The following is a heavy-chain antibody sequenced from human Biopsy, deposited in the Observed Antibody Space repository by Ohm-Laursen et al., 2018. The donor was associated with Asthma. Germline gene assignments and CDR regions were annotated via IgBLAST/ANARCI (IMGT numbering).Heavy chain of an antibody. CDR1: GFSFSNYG. D-gene: IGHD1-26*01. Sequence: SLRLSCSASGFSFSNYGMHWVRQAPGKGLDWVAVISFDGTNRNYTDSVKGRFTISRDNSRNTLHLEMNSLRAEDTAVYFCAKEVFTGWELRRGPDSWGQGTLVTVSS. J-gene: IGHJ4*02. CDR3: AKEVFTGWELRRGPDS. CDR2: ISFDGTNR. V-gene: IGHV3-30*18.